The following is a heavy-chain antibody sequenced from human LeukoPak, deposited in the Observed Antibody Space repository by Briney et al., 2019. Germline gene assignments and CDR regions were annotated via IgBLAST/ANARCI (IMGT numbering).Heavy chain of an antibody. CDR3: ARGVRVGYCSSTSCYHFDY. V-gene: IGHV4-34*01. CDR2: INHSGCT. CDR1: GGSFSGYY. D-gene: IGHD2-2*01. J-gene: IGHJ4*02. Sequence: SETLSLTCAVYGGSFSGYYWSWIRQPPGKGLEWIGEINHSGCTNYNPSLKSRVTISVDTSKNQFSLKLSSVTAADTAVYYCARGVRVGYCSSTSCYHFDYWGQGTLVTVSS.